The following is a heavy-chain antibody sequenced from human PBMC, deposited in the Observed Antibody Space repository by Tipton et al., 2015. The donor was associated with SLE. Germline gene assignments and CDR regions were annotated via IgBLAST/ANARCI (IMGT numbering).Heavy chain of an antibody. D-gene: IGHD3-22*01. J-gene: IGHJ4*02. V-gene: IGHV4-34*01. Sequence: AGLVKPSETLSLTCAVYGGSFSGYYWSWIRQPPGKGLEWIGEINHSGSTNYNPSLKSRVTISVDTSKNQFSLKLSSVTAADTAVYYCARQLDYDSRPPDFWGQGTLVSVS. CDR3: ARQLDYDSRPPDF. CDR1: GGSFSGYY. CDR2: INHSGST.